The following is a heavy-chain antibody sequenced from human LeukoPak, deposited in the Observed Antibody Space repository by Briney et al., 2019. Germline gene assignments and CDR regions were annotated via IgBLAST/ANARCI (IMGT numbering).Heavy chain of an antibody. V-gene: IGHV4-61*02. CDR1: GGSIHNPNYY. CDR2: ISTTGST. D-gene: IGHD3-10*01. CDR3: ASHQYGSGSYYHDY. J-gene: IGHJ4*02. Sequence: SETLSLTCTVSGGSIHNPNYYWSWIRQPAGKGLEWIGRISTTGSTSYGPSLKSRVIISIDTSKNQFSLRLSSATAADTAVYYCASHQYGSGSYYHDYWGQGALVTVSS.